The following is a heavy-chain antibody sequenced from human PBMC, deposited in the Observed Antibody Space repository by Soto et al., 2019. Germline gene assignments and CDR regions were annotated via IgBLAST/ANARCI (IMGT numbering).Heavy chain of an antibody. Sequence: QVQLLESGGGVVQPGRSLRLSCAASGFSFSGHGMHWVRQAPGKGLEWVAFISSDGSNEYYGDSVKGRFTIFRDNSKNTLYLQMNGLRTEDTAVYYCAKGGEGYWGQGTMVTVSS. D-gene: IGHD7-27*01. CDR2: ISSDGSNE. J-gene: IGHJ4*02. V-gene: IGHV3-30*18. CDR1: GFSFSGHG. CDR3: AKGGEGY.